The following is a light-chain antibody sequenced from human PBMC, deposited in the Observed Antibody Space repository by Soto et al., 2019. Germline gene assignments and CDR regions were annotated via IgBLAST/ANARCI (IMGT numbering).Light chain of an antibody. J-gene: IGLJ1*01. CDR1: SSDVGGYNY. Sequence: QSALTQPPSASGSPGQSVAISCTGTSSDVGGYNYVSWYQLHPGKAPKLMIYEVNLRPSGVPYRFSGSKSGNTASLTVSGPQGEGEGYYYCSSYAGNNNYVFGTGTKVTVL. CDR2: EVN. V-gene: IGLV2-8*01. CDR3: SSYAGNNNYV.